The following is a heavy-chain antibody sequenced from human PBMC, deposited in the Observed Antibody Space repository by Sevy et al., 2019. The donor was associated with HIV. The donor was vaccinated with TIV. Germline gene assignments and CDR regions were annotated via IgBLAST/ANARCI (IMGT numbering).Heavy chain of an antibody. D-gene: IGHD6-19*01. CDR1: GFTVNDKY. CDR2: IFSSGST. V-gene: IGHV3-66*02. Sequence: GRSLRLSCAISGFTVNDKYIIWVRQAPGKGLEWVSVIFSSGSTYYADSAKGRFTISRDNSKNTVDLQMNSVRVEDTAVYYCVSLFLSYRSGWSYFDYWGQGTLVTVSS. J-gene: IGHJ4*02. CDR3: VSLFLSYRSGWSYFDY.